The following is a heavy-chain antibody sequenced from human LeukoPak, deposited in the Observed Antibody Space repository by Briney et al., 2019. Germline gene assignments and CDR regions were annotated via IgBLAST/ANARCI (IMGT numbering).Heavy chain of an antibody. J-gene: IGHJ3*02. CDR3: AREGHTSGFCGSFDI. V-gene: IGHV3-48*02. D-gene: IGHD5-12*01. CDR1: GFTFSTYS. Sequence: GGSLRLSCAASGFTFSTYSMNWVRQALGKGLEWLSYISSSRSTIYYADSVKGRFTISRDNAKNSLYLQMNSLRDEDTAVYYCAREGHTSGFCGSFDIWGQGTTVTISS. CDR2: ISSSRSTI.